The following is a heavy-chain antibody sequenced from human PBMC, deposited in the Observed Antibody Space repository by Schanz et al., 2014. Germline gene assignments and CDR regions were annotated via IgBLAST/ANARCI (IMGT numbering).Heavy chain of an antibody. V-gene: IGHV3-33*01. Sequence: QAQLMESGGGFVQPGGSLGLSCVVSGFTVSSDHMSWVRQPAGKGLEWVAVIWNNGVTKYYADSVRGRFTISRDRFQNTLYLRMSSLRAEDTAVYYCARPRFDYGEVDYWGQGTLVTVSS. CDR1: GFTVSSDH. D-gene: IGHD4-17*01. J-gene: IGHJ4*02. CDR3: ARPRFDYGEVDY. CDR2: IWNNGVTK.